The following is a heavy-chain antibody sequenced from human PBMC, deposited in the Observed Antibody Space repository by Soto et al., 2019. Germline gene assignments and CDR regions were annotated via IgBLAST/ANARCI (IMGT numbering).Heavy chain of an antibody. V-gene: IGHV3-30-3*01. Sequence: GGSLRLSCAASGFTFSSYAMHWVRQAPGKGLEWVAVISYDGSNKYYADSVKGRFTISRDNSKNTPYLQMNSLRAEDTAVYYCARDFVVVAAQSDYWGQGTLVTVSS. CDR2: ISYDGSNK. CDR3: ARDFVVVAAQSDY. CDR1: GFTFSSYA. J-gene: IGHJ4*02. D-gene: IGHD2-21*02.